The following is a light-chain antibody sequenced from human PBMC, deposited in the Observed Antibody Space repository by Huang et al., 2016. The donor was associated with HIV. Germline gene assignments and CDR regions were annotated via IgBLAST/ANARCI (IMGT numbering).Light chain of an antibody. CDR1: QSLLHSDGKTY. Sequence: IVMTQTPLSLSVTPGQPATISCKSQQSLLHSDGKTYLYWYFQRPGQSPQHRIYEVSSRCSGVPDRFGGSGSVTDFTLKISRVEAGDVGIYYCMQSIQRRTFGQGTKLEI. V-gene: IGKV2-29*02. CDR3: MQSIQRRT. CDR2: EVS. J-gene: IGKJ2*02.